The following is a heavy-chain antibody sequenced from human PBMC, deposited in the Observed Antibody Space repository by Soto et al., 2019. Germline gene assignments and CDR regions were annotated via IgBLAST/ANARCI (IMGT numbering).Heavy chain of an antibody. CDR3: ARLRTYYYDSSGYYYYYYGMDV. J-gene: IGHJ6*02. Sequence: LCGGSISSGGYSWSWIRQPPGKGLEWIGYIYHSGSTYYNPSLKSRVTISVDRSKNQFSLKLSSVTAADTAVYYCARLRTYYYDSSGYYYYYYGMDVWGQGTTVTVSS. CDR1: GGSISSGGYS. D-gene: IGHD3-22*01. V-gene: IGHV4-30-2*01. CDR2: IYHSGST.